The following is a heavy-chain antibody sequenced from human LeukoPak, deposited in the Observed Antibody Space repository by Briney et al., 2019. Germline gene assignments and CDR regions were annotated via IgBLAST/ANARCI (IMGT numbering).Heavy chain of an antibody. V-gene: IGHV3-21*01. CDR3: ARDFLAAGDY. D-gene: IGHD6-13*01. Sequence: PGGSLRLSCEASGFIFSSYTMNWIRQATGKGLEWVASINSGSTNPYYADSVKGRFTISRDDAKKSLYLQMTSLRVEDTSVYYCARDFLAAGDYWGQGTLVTVSS. CDR1: GFIFSSYT. J-gene: IGHJ4*02. CDR2: INSGSTNP.